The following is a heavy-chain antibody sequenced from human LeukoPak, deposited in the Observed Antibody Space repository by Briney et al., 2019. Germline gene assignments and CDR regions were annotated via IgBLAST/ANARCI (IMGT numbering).Heavy chain of an antibody. J-gene: IGHJ6*02. D-gene: IGHD3-10*01. CDR1: GFTFSSYA. CDR2: IIGSGGST. CDR3: AKDTSWFGGTYRLDYYYYYGMDV. V-gene: IGHV3-23*01. Sequence: GGSLRLSCAAYGFTFSSYAISWVRQAPGKGLEWVSSIIGSGGSTYYADSVKGRFTISRDNSKNTLYLQMNSLRAEDTAVYYCAKDTSWFGGTYRLDYYYYYGMDVWGQGTTVTVSS.